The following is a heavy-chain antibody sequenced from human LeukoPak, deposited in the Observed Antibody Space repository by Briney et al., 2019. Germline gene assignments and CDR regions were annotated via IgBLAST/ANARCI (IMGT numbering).Heavy chain of an antibody. V-gene: IGHV1-2*02. D-gene: IGHD6-6*01. Sequence: ASVTVSCKAPGYTFTDYYIHWVRQAPGQGLEWMGWINPNNGGTKYAQKFHDRVTMTRDTSFSTAYMELRRLTSDDTAVYYCASGSSSMLHWGQGTLDTVSS. J-gene: IGHJ4*02. CDR3: ASGSSSMLH. CDR1: GYTFTDYY. CDR2: INPNNGGT.